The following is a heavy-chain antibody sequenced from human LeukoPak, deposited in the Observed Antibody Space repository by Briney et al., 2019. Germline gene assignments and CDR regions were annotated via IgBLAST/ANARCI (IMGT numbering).Heavy chain of an antibody. V-gene: IGHV4-39*01. CDR1: GGSLRSSGHW. D-gene: IGHD6-19*01. CDR3: ARQSGDQSSAWYFDA. CDR2: IHYSGKV. Sequence: SETLSLTCTVSGGSLRSSGHWWVWIRQPPGTGLEWIGSIHYSGKVYYNPSLKSRVTTSVDTSTDQFSLRLSSATAADTAIYYCARQSGDQSSAWYFDAWGQGTLVTASS. J-gene: IGHJ4*02.